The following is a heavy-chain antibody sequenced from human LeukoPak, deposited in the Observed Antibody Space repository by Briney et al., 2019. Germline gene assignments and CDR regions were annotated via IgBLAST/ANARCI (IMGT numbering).Heavy chain of an antibody. D-gene: IGHD6-19*01. CDR3: AMSLYSSGWYLDY. J-gene: IGHJ4*02. CDR1: GVSFSGYY. CDR2: INHSGST. Sequence: SETLSLTCAVYGVSFSGYYWSWIRQPPGKGLEWIGEINHSGSTNYNPSLKSRVTISVDTSKDQFSLKLSSVTAADTAVYYCAMSLYSSGWYLDYWGQGTLVTVSS. V-gene: IGHV4-34*01.